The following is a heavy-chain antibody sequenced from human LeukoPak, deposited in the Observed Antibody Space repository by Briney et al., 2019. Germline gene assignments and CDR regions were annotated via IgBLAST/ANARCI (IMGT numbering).Heavy chain of an antibody. CDR3: ARDLWGWGSDYLDY. Sequence: GASVEVSCKASGYTFTDYYVHWVRLVPGQGLEWMGRISPNSGATNYAEKFRGRVTMARDTSINTVYMEMSSLRSDDTAVYYCARDLWGWGSDYLDYWGQGTLVTVSS. CDR2: ISPNSGAT. D-gene: IGHD4/OR15-4a*01. CDR1: GYTFTDYY. V-gene: IGHV1-2*06. J-gene: IGHJ4*02.